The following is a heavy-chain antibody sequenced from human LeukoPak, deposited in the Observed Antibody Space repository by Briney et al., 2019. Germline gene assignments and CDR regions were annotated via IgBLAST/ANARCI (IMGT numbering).Heavy chain of an antibody. CDR1: GYTFTGYY. J-gene: IGHJ6*02. Sequence: ASVKVSCKASGYTFTGYYMHWVRQAPGQGLEWMGWINPNSGGTNYAQKFQGWVTMTRDTSISTAYMELSRLRSDDTAVYYCAREKWSSSWYGLGADYYGMDVWGQGTTVTVSS. CDR2: INPNSGGT. CDR3: AREKWSSSWYGLGADYYGMDV. D-gene: IGHD6-13*01. V-gene: IGHV1-2*04.